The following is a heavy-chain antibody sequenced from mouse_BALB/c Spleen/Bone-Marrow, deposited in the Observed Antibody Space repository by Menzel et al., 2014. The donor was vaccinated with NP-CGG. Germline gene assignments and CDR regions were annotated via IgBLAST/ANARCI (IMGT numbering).Heavy chain of an antibody. CDR1: GYTFTDYE. Sequence: QVQLQQSGAELVKPGASVTLSCKASGYTFTDYEMHWVKQTPVHGLEWIGAIDPETGGTAYNQKFKGKATLTADKSSSTAYMELRSLTSEDSAVYYCTRRWLRRGSDYWGQGTTLTVSS. CDR2: IDPETGGT. D-gene: IGHD2-2*01. J-gene: IGHJ2*01. CDR3: TRRWLRRGSDY. V-gene: IGHV1-15*01.